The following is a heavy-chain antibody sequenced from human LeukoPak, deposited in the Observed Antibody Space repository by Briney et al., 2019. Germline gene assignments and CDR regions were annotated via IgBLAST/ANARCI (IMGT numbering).Heavy chain of an antibody. D-gene: IGHD4-11*01. CDR2: IYYSGST. Sequence: PSETLSLTCAVSGGSLSSYYWSWIRQPPGKGLGWIGYIYYSGSTNYNPSLKSRITISVDTSKNQVSLKLSSVTAADTAVYYCARLRGNYFPDYWGQGTLVTVSS. CDR3: ARLRGNYFPDY. V-gene: IGHV4-59*01. J-gene: IGHJ4*02. CDR1: GGSLSSYY.